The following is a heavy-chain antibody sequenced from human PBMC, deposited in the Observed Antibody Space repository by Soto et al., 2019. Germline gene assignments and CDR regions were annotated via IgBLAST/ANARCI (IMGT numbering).Heavy chain of an antibody. J-gene: IGHJ4*02. D-gene: IGHD3-22*01. V-gene: IGHV3-21*01. Sequence: GGSLSLSCAASGFTFNSYSMNWVRQAPGKGLEWVSSISSSSYIYYADSVKGRFTISRDNAKNSLYLQMNSLRAEDTAVYYCASAEYYYDTSGWYYWGQGTLVTVSS. CDR2: ISSSSYI. CDR1: GFTFNSYS. CDR3: ASAEYYYDTSGWYY.